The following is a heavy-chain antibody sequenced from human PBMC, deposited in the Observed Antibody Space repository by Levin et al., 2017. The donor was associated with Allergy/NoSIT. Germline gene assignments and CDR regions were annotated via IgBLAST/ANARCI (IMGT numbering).Heavy chain of an antibody. CDR2: IYTSGST. D-gene: IGHD6-19*01. V-gene: IGHV4-4*07. CDR1: GGSINSYF. CDR3: ARVAPQAVAGHYFDY. Sequence: SETLSLTCTVSGGSINSYFWSWIRQIAGKGLQWIGRIYTSGSTNYNPSLKSRVTMSVDTSKNQISLNMRSVTAADTAVYYCARVAPQAVAGHYFDYWGQGILVTVFS. J-gene: IGHJ4*02.